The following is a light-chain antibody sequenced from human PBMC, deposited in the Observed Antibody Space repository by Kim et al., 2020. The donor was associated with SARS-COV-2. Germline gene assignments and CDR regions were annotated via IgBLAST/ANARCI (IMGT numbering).Light chain of an antibody. CDR2: DGS. J-gene: IGKJ4*01. V-gene: IGKV3-11*01. CDR3: EQRSHWPT. Sequence: FLSLRERATLSCRASQSVYRYVAWYQRKPGQTPRLLIYDGSTRATGIPPRFSGSGSGTDFTLSISSLEREDFAVYYCEQRSHWPTFGGRAKVDIK. CDR1: QSVYRY.